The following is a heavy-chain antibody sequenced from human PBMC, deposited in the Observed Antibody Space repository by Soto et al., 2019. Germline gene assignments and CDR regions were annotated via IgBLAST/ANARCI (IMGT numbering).Heavy chain of an antibody. CDR2: ISYDGSNK. J-gene: IGHJ6*02. Sequence: LRLSCAASGFTFSSYGMHWVRQAPGKGLEWVAVISYDGSNKYYADSVKGRFTISRDNSKNTLYLQMNSLRAEDTAVYYCAKDMGDFWSGILYYYYGMDVWGQGTTVTVSS. CDR1: GFTFSSYG. D-gene: IGHD3-3*01. CDR3: AKDMGDFWSGILYYYYGMDV. V-gene: IGHV3-30*18.